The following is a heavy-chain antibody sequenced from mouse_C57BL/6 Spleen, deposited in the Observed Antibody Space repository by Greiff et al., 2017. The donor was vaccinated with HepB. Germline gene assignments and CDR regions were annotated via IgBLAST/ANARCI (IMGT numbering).Heavy chain of an antibody. Sequence: EVKLQQSGPELVKPGASVKISCKASGYTFTDYYMNWVKQSHGKSLEWIGDINPNNGGTSYNQKFKGKATLTVDKSSSTAYMELRSLTSEDSAVYYCARGYGSSYVGFAYWGQGTLVTVSA. CDR1: GYTFTDYY. D-gene: IGHD1-1*01. CDR3: ARGYGSSYVGFAY. V-gene: IGHV1-26*01. CDR2: INPNNGGT. J-gene: IGHJ3*01.